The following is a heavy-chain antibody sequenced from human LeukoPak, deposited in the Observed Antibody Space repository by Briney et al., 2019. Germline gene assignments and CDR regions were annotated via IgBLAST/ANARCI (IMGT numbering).Heavy chain of an antibody. CDR1: GYSFTNYW. Sequence: GESLKISCKGSGYSFTNYWIGWVRQIPGTGLEWMGIIYPGDSDTIYNPSFQGQVTISADKYISTAYLQWTSLKASDTAMYYCARHLSGGVNDYWGQGTLVTVSS. J-gene: IGHJ4*02. CDR2: IYPGDSDT. CDR3: ARHLSGGVNDY. D-gene: IGHD2-15*01. V-gene: IGHV5-51*01.